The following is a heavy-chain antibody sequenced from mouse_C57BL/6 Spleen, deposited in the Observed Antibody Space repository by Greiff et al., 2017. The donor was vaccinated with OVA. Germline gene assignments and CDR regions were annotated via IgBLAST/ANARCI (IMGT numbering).Heavy chain of an antibody. J-gene: IGHJ3*01. D-gene: IGHD1-1*01. Sequence: QVQLQQPGAELVKPGASVTLSCKASGYTFTSYWMHWVKQRPGRGLEWIGRIDPNSGGTKYNEKFKSKATLTVDKPSSTAYMQLSSLTSEDSAVYYCARSTDYYGSSPLSYWGQGTLVTVSA. V-gene: IGHV1-72*01. CDR2: IDPNSGGT. CDR1: GYTFTSYW. CDR3: ARSTDYYGSSPLSY.